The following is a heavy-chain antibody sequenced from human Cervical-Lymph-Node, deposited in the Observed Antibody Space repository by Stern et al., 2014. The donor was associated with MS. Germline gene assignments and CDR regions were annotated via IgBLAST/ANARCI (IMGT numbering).Heavy chain of an antibody. J-gene: IGHJ6*02. D-gene: IGHD1-1*01. CDR3: ARDNDDNGMDV. V-gene: IGHV1-69*01. CDR2: LIPLFGTT. CDR1: GGIFSNYA. Sequence: VQLVQSGAEVKKPGSSVTVSCKASGGIFSNYAISWVRQAPGQGLEWMGALIPLFGTTFYAQKFQGRVTITADESTSTVYMDLSSLRSEDTAVYYCARDNDDNGMDVWGQGTTITVSS.